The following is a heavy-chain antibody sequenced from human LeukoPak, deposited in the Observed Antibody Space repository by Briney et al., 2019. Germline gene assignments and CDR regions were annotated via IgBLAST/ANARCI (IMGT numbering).Heavy chain of an antibody. J-gene: IGHJ4*02. Sequence: PGRSLRLSCAASGFTFSSYAMHWVRQAPGKGLEWVAVISYDGSNKYYADSVKGRFTISRDNSKNTLYLQMNSLRAEDTAVYYCARDPQYSSGWSRTLYYFDYWGQGTLVTVSS. D-gene: IGHD6-13*01. V-gene: IGHV3-30*04. CDR1: GFTFSSYA. CDR3: ARDPQYSSGWSRTLYYFDY. CDR2: ISYDGSNK.